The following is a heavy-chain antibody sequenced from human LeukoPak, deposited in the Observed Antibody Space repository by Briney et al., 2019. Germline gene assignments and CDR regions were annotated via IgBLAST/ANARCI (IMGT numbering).Heavy chain of an antibody. CDR3: AKPMRWVYYFDY. J-gene: IGHJ4*02. CDR1: GFTFSSYG. D-gene: IGHD2-2*01. CDR2: ISYDGSNK. Sequence: TGGSLRLSCAASGFTFSSYGMHWVRQAPGKGLEWVAVISYDGSNKYYADSVKGRFTISRDNSKNTLYLQMNSLRAEDTAVYYCAKPMRWVYYFDYWGQGTLVTVSS. V-gene: IGHV3-30*18.